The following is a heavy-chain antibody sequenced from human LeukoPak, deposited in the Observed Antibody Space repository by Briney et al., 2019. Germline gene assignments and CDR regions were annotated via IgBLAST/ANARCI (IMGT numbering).Heavy chain of an antibody. D-gene: IGHD1-26*01. V-gene: IGHV4-59*01. CDR3: ARGGSYYDY. J-gene: IGHJ4*02. Sequence: GSLRLSCAASGFTFTDYYMSWIRQPPGKGLEWIGYIYYSGSTNYNPSLKSRVTISIDTSKNQFSLNLSSVTAADTAVYYCARGGSYYDYWGQGTLVTVSS. CDR1: GFTFTDYY. CDR2: IYYSGST.